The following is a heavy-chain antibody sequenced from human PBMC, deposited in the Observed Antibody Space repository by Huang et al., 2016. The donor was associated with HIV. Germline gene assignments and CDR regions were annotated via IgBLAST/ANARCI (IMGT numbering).Heavy chain of an antibody. CDR1: GGSLSGYY. J-gene: IGHJ5*02. CDR3: ARDATKNPRGWFDP. Sequence: QVHLQQWGAGLLKSAETLSLTCAVYGGSLSGYYWSWLRQTPGKGLALSGEINYLGSPNYNPSLKSRVSISMDGFKKQFSLKVRSISDADTAVYSCARDATKNPRGWFDPWGQGTLVTVSS. CDR2: INYLGSP. V-gene: IGHV4-34*02. D-gene: IGHD3-10*01.